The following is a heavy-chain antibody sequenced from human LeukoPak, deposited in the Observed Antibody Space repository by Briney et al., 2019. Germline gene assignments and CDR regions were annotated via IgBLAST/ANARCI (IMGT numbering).Heavy chain of an antibody. J-gene: IGHJ4*02. V-gene: IGHV3-11*01. Sequence: PGGSLRLSCEASGFTFSDYSMSWIRQAPGKGLEWVSYISYSGITIYYADSVKGRFTISRDNAKTSLFLQMDSLRAEDTAVYYCASGSAYYDSSGYYWGRFDYRGQGTLVTVSS. CDR3: ASGSAYYDSSGYYWGRFDY. CDR2: ISYSGITI. CDR1: GFTFSDYS. D-gene: IGHD3-22*01.